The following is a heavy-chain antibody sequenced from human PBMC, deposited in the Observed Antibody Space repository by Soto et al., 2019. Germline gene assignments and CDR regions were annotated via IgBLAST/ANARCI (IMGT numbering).Heavy chain of an antibody. Sequence: GASVKVSCKVSGHTFTNFGITWVRQAPGQGLEWMGWISSYNGDTKYAQNLQGRVTMTTDTSTSTAYVEVRSLRSDDAAVYYCATTWSGGTRPDNGFDIWGQGTMVTVSS. D-gene: IGHD3-10*01. CDR1: GHTFTNFG. CDR2: ISSYNGDT. V-gene: IGHV1-18*01. CDR3: ATTWSGGTRPDNGFDI. J-gene: IGHJ3*02.